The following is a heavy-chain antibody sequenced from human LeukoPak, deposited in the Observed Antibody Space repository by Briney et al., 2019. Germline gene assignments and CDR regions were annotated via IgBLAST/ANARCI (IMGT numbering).Heavy chain of an antibody. D-gene: IGHD3-22*01. V-gene: IGHV4-59*11. CDR2: IYDSGST. Sequence: SETLSLTCTVSGGSISSHDWGWIRQPPGKGLEWNGYIYDSGSTTYNPSLKSRVTILVDTSKDQVSLKLSSVTAADTAVYYCARGRRGRYYDISRYNYFDYWGQGTLVSVSS. J-gene: IGHJ4*02. CDR1: GGSISSHD. CDR3: ARGRRGRYYDISRYNYFDY.